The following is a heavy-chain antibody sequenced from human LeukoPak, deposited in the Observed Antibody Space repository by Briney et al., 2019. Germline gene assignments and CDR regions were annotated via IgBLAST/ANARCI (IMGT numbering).Heavy chain of an antibody. CDR3: AREDEDSSGYYGNWFDP. J-gene: IGHJ5*02. CDR1: GDSVSSNSAA. Sequence: SQTLSLTCAISGDSVSSNSAAWNWIRQSPSRGLEWLGRTYYRSKWYNDYAVSVKSRITINPDTSKNQFSLQLNSVTPEDTAVYYCAREDEDSSGYYGNWFDPWGQGTLVTVSS. D-gene: IGHD3-22*01. V-gene: IGHV6-1*01. CDR2: TYYRSKWYN.